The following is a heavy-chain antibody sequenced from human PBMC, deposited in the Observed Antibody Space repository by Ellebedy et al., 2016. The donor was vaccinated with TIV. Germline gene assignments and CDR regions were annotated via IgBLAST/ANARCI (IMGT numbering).Heavy chain of an antibody. CDR2: IYYRGST. J-gene: IGHJ4*02. Sequence: GSLRLSCAASGFNFIDNYMTWIRQAPGKGLEWIGSIYYRGSTNYNPSLKSRVTISVDTSKNQFSLKLSSVTAADTAVYYCARSSLGRLRFEYWGQGTLVTVSS. CDR3: ARSSLGRLRFEY. CDR1: GFNFIDNY. V-gene: IGHV4-59*01. D-gene: IGHD5-12*01.